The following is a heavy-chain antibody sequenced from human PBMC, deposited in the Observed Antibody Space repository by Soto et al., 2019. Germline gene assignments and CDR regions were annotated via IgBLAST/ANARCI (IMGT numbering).Heavy chain of an antibody. V-gene: IGHV1-69*02. CDR1: GGTFSSYT. Sequence: QVQLVQSGAEVKKPGSSVKVSCKASGGTFSSYTISWVRQAPGQGLEWMGRIIPILGIANYAQKFQGRVTITADKSTSTAYMELSSLRSEDTAVYYCASDNCSGASCYFAAFDIWGQGTMVTVSS. CDR3: ASDNCSGASCYFAAFDI. D-gene: IGHD2-15*01. J-gene: IGHJ3*02. CDR2: IIPILGIA.